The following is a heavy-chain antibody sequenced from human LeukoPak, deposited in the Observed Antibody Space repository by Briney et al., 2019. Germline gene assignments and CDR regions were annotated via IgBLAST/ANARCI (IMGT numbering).Heavy chain of an antibody. V-gene: IGHV1-18*01. CDR1: GYTFTNFG. Sequence: ASVKVSCKASGYTFTNFGISWVRQAPGQGLEWMGWITPYNGNTNYAQKLQGRVTMTTDTSTSTAYMELRSLRSDDTAVYYCARQRGGQYEDGFDIWGQRTMVTVSS. CDR2: ITPYNGNT. D-gene: IGHD2-8*01. CDR3: ARQRGGQYEDGFDI. J-gene: IGHJ3*02.